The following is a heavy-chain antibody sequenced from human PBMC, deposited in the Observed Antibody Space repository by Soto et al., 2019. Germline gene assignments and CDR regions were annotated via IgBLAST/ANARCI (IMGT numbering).Heavy chain of an antibody. V-gene: IGHV4-59*12. D-gene: IGHD5-12*01. CDR2: IFHSGST. CDR3: ATGCNRYSSTSSGVGAFDY. J-gene: IGHJ4*02. Sequence: SLALSCTVSRASLSSSSCCWIRQPPGKGLEWIGYIFHSGSTNYNPSLKSRVTISVDTSKNQFSLNLSSLTTADRAVSFSATGCNRYSSTSSGVGAFDYSGQGTLV. CDR1: RASLSSSS.